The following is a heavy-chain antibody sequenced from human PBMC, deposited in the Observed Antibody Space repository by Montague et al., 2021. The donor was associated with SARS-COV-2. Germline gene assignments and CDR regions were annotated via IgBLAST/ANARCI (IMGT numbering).Heavy chain of an antibody. CDR1: GDSVSSNIAT. D-gene: IGHD2-21*02. CDR3: ARAYCGGDCYFYWYFDL. CDR2: TYYRSKWYN. V-gene: IGHV6-1*01. J-gene: IGHJ2*01. Sequence: CAISGDSVSSNIATWNWIRQSPSRGLEWLGRTYYRSKWYNDNAVPVKSRVIINPDTSNNRISLQLNSVTPEDTAVYYCARAYCGGDCYFYWYFDLWGRGTLVTVSS.